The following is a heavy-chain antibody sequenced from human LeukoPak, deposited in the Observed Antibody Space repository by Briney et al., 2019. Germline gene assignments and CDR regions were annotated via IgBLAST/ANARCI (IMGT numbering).Heavy chain of an antibody. Sequence: NPSETLSLTCAVYGGSFSGYYWSWIRQPPGKGLEWIGEINHSGSTNCNPSLKSRVTISVDTSKNQFSLKLSSVTAADTAVYYCARGDGRDGYKGRLEYWGQGNLVTVSS. CDR1: GGSFSGYY. CDR2: INHSGST. J-gene: IGHJ4*02. D-gene: IGHD5-24*01. CDR3: ARGDGRDGYKGRLEY. V-gene: IGHV4-34*01.